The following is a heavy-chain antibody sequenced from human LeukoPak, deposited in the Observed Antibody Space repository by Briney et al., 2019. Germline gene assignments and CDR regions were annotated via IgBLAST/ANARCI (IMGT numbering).Heavy chain of an antibody. V-gene: IGHV4-59*12. D-gene: IGHD6-19*01. Sequence: SETLSLTCTVSGGSISSYYWSWIRQPPGKRLEWIGYIYYSGSTNYNPSLKSRVTISVDTSKNQFSLKLSSVTAADTAVYYCARSYSSGWYFDYWGQGTLVTVSS. CDR3: ARSYSSGWYFDY. J-gene: IGHJ4*02. CDR2: IYYSGST. CDR1: GGSISSYY.